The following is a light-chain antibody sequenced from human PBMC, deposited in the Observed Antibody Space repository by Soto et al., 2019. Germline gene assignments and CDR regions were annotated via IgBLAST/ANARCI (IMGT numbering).Light chain of an antibody. CDR2: AAS. J-gene: IGKJ4*01. CDR1: QGISSY. V-gene: IGKV1-39*01. Sequence: DIQMTQSPSSLSASVGDRVTITCRASQGISSYLNWYQQKPGKAPKLLIYAASSLQSGVPSRFSGSGSGTDFTLTISXLQPEDFATYYCQQSYSTPRFGGGTKVDIK. CDR3: QQSYSTPR.